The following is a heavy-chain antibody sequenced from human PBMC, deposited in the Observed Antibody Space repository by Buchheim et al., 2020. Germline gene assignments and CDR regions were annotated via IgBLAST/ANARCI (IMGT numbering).Heavy chain of an antibody. Sequence: EVQLVESGGGLVQPGGSLRLSCAASGFTFSSYSMNWVRQAPGKGLEWVSYISSSSSTIYYADSVKGRFTISRDNAKNSLYLLMNSLRDEDTAVYYCARDMSNYDPASVDYWGQGTL. D-gene: IGHD4-11*01. CDR3: ARDMSNYDPASVDY. CDR2: ISSSSSTI. CDR1: GFTFSSYS. V-gene: IGHV3-48*02. J-gene: IGHJ4*02.